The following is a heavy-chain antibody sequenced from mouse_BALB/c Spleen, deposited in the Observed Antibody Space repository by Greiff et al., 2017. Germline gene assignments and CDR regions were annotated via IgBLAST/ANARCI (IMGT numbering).Heavy chain of an antibody. CDR3: ARDRGYGSSYFDV. J-gene: IGHJ1*01. V-gene: IGHV5-9-4*01. CDR2: ISSGGSYT. Sequence: EVMLVESGGGLVKPGGSLKLSCAASGFTFSSYAMSWVRQSPEKRLEWVAEISSGGSYTYYPDTVTGRFTISRDNAKNTLYLEMSSLRSEDTAMYYCARDRGYGSSYFDVWGAGTTVTVSS. D-gene: IGHD1-1*01. CDR1: GFTFSSYA.